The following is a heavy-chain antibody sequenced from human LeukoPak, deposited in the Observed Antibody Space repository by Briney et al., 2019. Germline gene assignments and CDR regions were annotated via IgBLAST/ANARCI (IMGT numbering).Heavy chain of an antibody. Sequence: SETLSLTCTVSGGSITSAHHHWYWIRQPAGKGLECIGHIYTRGSTKYNPSLKSRVTISIDTSKNQFSLELRSVTAADTACYYCARDYYDSSLYLGFWGPGTLVTVSS. CDR3: ARDYYDSSLYLGF. CDR1: GGSITSAHHH. CDR2: IYTRGST. V-gene: IGHV4-61*09. J-gene: IGHJ4*02. D-gene: IGHD3-22*01.